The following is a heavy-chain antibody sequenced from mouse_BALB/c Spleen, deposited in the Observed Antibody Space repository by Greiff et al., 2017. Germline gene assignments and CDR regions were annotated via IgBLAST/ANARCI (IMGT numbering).Heavy chain of an antibody. CDR3: ARRSIYYGNYGYAMDY. CDR1: GFTFSSFG. CDR2: ISSGSSTI. J-gene: IGHJ4*01. V-gene: IGHV5-17*02. D-gene: IGHD2-1*01. Sequence: EVKLVESGGGLVQPGGSRKLSCAASGFTFSSFGMHWVRQAPEKGLEWVAYISSGSSTIYYADTVKGRFTISRDNPKNTLFLQMTSLRSEDTAMYYCARRSIYYGNYGYAMDYWGQGTSVTVSS.